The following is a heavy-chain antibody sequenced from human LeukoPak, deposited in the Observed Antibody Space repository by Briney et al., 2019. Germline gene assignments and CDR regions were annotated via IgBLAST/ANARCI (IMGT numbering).Heavy chain of an antibody. CDR2: IYSGGST. V-gene: IGHV3-66*01. J-gene: IGHJ4*02. CDR3: AKARIVGATRSSPIDY. D-gene: IGHD1-26*01. Sequence: GGSLRLSCAASGFTVSSNYMSWVRQAPGKGLGWVSVIYSGGSTYYADSVKGRFTISRDNSKNTLYLQMNSLRAEDTAVYYCAKARIVGATRSSPIDYWGQGTLVTVSS. CDR1: GFTVSSNY.